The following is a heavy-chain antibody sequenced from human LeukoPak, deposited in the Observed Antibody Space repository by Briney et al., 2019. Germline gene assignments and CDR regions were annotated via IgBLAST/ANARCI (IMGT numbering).Heavy chain of an antibody. V-gene: IGHV1-18*01. CDR1: GYTFTSYG. CDR2: ISAYNGNT. J-gene: IGHJ4*02. Sequence: GASVKVSRKASGYTFTSYGISWVRQAPGQGLEWMGWISAYNGNTNYAQKLQGRVTMTTDTSTSTAYMELRSLRSDDPAVYYCARDLPYGSSDRTPFDYWGQGTLVTVSS. CDR3: ARDLPYGSSDRTPFDY. D-gene: IGHD6-6*01.